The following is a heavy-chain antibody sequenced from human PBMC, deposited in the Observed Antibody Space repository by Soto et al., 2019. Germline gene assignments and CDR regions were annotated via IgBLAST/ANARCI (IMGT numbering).Heavy chain of an antibody. Sequence: GGSLRLSCAASGFTFSDYYMSWIRQAPGKGLEWVSYISSSGSTIYYADSVKGRFTISRDNAKNSLYLQMNSLRAEDTAVYYCAGDLRSSNYGMDVWGQGTTVTVSS. CDR1: GFTFSDYY. J-gene: IGHJ6*02. CDR2: ISSSGSTI. D-gene: IGHD6-13*01. CDR3: AGDLRSSNYGMDV. V-gene: IGHV3-11*01.